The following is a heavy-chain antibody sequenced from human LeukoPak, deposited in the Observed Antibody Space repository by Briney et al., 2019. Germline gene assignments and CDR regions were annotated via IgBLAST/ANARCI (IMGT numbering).Heavy chain of an antibody. Sequence: GGSLRLSCAASGFTFSSYGMHWVRQAPGKGLEWVAVISYDGSNKYYADSVKGRFTISRDNSKNTLYLQMNSLRAEDTAVYYCAKGGLYCSGGSCCPNGYWGQGTLVTVSS. V-gene: IGHV3-30*18. CDR1: GFTFSSYG. CDR3: AKGGLYCSGGSCCPNGY. CDR2: ISYDGSNK. J-gene: IGHJ4*02. D-gene: IGHD2-15*01.